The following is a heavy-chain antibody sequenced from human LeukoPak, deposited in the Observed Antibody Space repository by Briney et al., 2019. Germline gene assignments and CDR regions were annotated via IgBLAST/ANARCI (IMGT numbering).Heavy chain of an antibody. CDR1: GFTFSSYW. V-gene: IGHV3-23*01. CDR2: ISGSGGST. Sequence: GGSLRLSCAASGFTFSSYWMHWVRQAPGKGLVWVSAISGSGGSTYYADSVKGRFTISRDNSKNTLYLQMNSLRPEDTAVYYCARGRRTLIVGATRNAFDVWGQGTIVTVSS. J-gene: IGHJ3*01. CDR3: ARGRRTLIVGATRNAFDV. D-gene: IGHD1-26*01.